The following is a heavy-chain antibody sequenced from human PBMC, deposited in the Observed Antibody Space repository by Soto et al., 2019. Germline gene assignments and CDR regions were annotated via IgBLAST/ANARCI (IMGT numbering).Heavy chain of an antibody. CDR2: MNPNSGNT. J-gene: IGHJ6*03. D-gene: IGHD2-2*01. CDR3: ARGRFELGYCSSTSCPQDYYYYMDV. CDR1: GYTFTSYD. Sequence: QVQLVQSGAEVKKPGASVKVSCKASGYTFTSYDINWVRQATGQGLEWMGWMNPNSGNTGYAQKFQGRVTKTRNQSISTGYMELSSMRSEDTAVYYCARGRFELGYCSSTSCPQDYYYYMDVWGKGTTVTVSS. V-gene: IGHV1-8*01.